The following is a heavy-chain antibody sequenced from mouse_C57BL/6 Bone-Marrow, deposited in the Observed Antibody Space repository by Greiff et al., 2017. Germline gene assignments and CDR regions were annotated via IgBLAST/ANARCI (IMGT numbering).Heavy chain of an antibody. V-gene: IGHV1-55*01. CDR2: IYPGSGST. CDR3: ARTYYSNYWYFDV. Sequence: VQLQQPGAELVKPGASVKMSCKASGYTFTSYWITWVKQRPGQGLEWIGDIYPGSGSTNYNEKFKSKATLTVDTSSSTAYVQLSSLTSEDSAVYYCARTYYSNYWYFDVWGTGTTVTVSS. D-gene: IGHD2-5*01. CDR1: GYTFTSYW. J-gene: IGHJ1*03.